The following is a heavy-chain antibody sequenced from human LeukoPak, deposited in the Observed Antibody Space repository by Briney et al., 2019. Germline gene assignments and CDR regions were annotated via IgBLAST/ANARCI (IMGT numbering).Heavy chain of an antibody. V-gene: IGHV3-30*18. J-gene: IGHJ6*02. Sequence: GRSLRLSCAASGFTFSSYGMHWVRQAPGKGLEWVAVISYDGSNKYYADSVKGRFTISRDNSKNTLYLQMNSLRAEDTAVYYCAKVSYGDYPPYYYYYGMDVWGQGTTVTVSS. CDR2: ISYDGSNK. D-gene: IGHD4-17*01. CDR1: GFTFSSYG. CDR3: AKVSYGDYPPYYYYYGMDV.